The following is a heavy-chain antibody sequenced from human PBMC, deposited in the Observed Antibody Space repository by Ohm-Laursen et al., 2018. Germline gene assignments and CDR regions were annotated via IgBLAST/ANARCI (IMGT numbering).Heavy chain of an antibody. V-gene: IGHV3-9*01. D-gene: IGHD6-19*01. Sequence: SSLRLSCAASGFTFDDYAMHWVRQAPGKGLEWVSGISWNSGSIGYADSVKGRFTISRDNAKNSLYLQMNSLRAEDTALYYCAVGQWLVSPFDYWGQGTLVTVSS. J-gene: IGHJ4*02. CDR1: GFTFDDYA. CDR2: ISWNSGSI. CDR3: AVGQWLVSPFDY.